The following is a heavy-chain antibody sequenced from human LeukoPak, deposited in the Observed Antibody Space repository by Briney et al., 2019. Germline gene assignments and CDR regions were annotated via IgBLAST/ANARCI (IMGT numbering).Heavy chain of an antibody. D-gene: IGHD2-21*01. CDR3: ARRDYRAWIDP. CDR2: IYYSGST. V-gene: IGHV4-59*08. Sequence: SETLSLTCTVSGGSIISYYWSWIRQPPGKGLEWIGYIYYSGSTNYNPSLKSRVTISVDMSKNDLFLTVNSVTAADTAFYYCARRDYRAWIDPWGQGILVTVSP. J-gene: IGHJ5*02. CDR1: GGSIISYY.